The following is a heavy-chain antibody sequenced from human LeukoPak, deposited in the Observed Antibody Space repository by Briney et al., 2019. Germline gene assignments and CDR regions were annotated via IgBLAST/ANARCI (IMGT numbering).Heavy chain of an antibody. D-gene: IGHD5-24*01. J-gene: IGHJ4*02. V-gene: IGHV1-8*02. CDR1: GYTFTSYY. Sequence: ASVKVSCKASGYTFTSYYMHWVRQATGQGLEWMGWMNPNSGNTGYAQKFQGRVTMTRNTSISTAYMELSSLRSEDTAVYYCARGVVYGGYNQRDFDYWGQGTLVTVSS. CDR2: MNPNSGNT. CDR3: ARGVVYGGYNQRDFDY.